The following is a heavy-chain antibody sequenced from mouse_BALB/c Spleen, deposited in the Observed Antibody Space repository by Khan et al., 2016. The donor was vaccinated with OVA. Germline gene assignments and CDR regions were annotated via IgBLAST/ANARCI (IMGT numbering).Heavy chain of an antibody. V-gene: IGHV1-7*01. Sequence: QVQLKQSGAELAKPGASVKMSCKASGYTFTTYWMHWVKQRPGQGLEWIGYIDPSTGYNEYNQKFKDKATLTTDKSSSTAYMQLSSLTSEDSAVYVCARRGLYSIFAYWGQGTLVTVSA. CDR2: IDPSTGYN. CDR3: ARRGLYSIFAY. CDR1: GYTFTTYW. J-gene: IGHJ3*01. D-gene: IGHD2-5*01.